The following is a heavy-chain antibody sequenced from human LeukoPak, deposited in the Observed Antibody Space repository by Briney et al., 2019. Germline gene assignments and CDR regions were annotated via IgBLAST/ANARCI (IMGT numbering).Heavy chain of an antibody. CDR1: GYTFTGYQ. CDR2: ISAYNGNT. Sequence: ASVKVSCKASGYTFTGYQMHWVRQAPGQGLEWMGWISAYNGNTNYAQKLQGRVTMTTDTSTSTAYMGLRSLRSDDTAVYYCARDYDSSGYYPYFDYWGQGTLVTVSS. D-gene: IGHD3-22*01. CDR3: ARDYDSSGYYPYFDY. J-gene: IGHJ4*02. V-gene: IGHV1-18*04.